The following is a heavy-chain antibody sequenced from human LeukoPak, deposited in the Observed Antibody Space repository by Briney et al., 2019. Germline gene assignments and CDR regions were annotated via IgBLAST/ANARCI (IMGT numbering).Heavy chain of an antibody. V-gene: IGHV1-8*01. CDR1: GYTFTSYD. Sequence: ASVKVSCKASGYTFTSYDTNWVRQVTGQGLEWMGWMNPNSGNTGYAQKFQGRVTMTMNTSINTAYMELSSLRSEDTAVYYCARAKPYYSSTSWFSYYYYTDVWGQGTTVTVSS. D-gene: IGHD2-2*01. J-gene: IGHJ6*03. CDR3: ARAKPYYSSTSWFSYYYYTDV. CDR2: MNPNSGNT.